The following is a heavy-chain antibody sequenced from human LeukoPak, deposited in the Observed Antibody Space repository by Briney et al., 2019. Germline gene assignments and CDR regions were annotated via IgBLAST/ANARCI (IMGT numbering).Heavy chain of an antibody. Sequence: SETLSLPCSVSGDSIRIYFWSWIRQPAGKGLEWSGRIYTRGRIDHKPSRRSRVTLSVDTFRNQFSLKLGSVDAWRPGVDFCSRGPVVRRCRGGSCHWSWVKGSDTWGQRTLVSVSS. D-gene: IGHD2-15*01. J-gene: IGHJ5*02. CDR3: SRGPVVRRCRGGSCHWSWVKGSDT. CDR1: GDSIRIYF. V-gene: IGHV4-4*07. CDR2: IYTRGRI.